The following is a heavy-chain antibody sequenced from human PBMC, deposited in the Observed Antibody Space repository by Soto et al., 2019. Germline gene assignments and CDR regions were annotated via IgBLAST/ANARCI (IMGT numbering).Heavy chain of an antibody. Sequence: QVQLQESGPGLVKPSETLSLTCAVSGASMSSPHWWSWVRQSPGKGPEWIGDIYQSGITSYNPSLKSRVTISLDKSKNEFSLRLTSVTAADTAVYFCARETDNEWYFDVWGRGALVTVSS. J-gene: IGHJ2*01. CDR3: ARETDNEWYFDV. V-gene: IGHV4-4*02. CDR2: IYQSGIT. CDR1: GASMSSPHW.